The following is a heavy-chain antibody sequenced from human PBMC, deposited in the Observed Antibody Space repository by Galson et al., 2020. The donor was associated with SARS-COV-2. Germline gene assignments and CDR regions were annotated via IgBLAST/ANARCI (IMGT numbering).Heavy chain of an antibody. CDR2: IYPGDSET. D-gene: IGHD3-16*01. Sequence: GESLKISCEGSGYTFINYWIGWVRQMPGKGLEWVGMIYPGDSETRYSPSFQGQVTISADTSITTAYLQWSSLKASDTAVYYCARQGMADTLGMAYWVRGAQVTVST. J-gene: IGHJ4*01. CDR1: GYTFINYW. CDR3: ARQGMADTLGMAY. V-gene: IGHV5-51*01.